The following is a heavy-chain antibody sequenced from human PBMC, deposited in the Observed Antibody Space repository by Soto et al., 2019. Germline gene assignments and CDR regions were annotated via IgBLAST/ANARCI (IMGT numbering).Heavy chain of an antibody. CDR1: GLSFSAAW. J-gene: IGHJ5*02. V-gene: IGHV3-15*07. D-gene: IGHD3-3*01. CDR2: IKSKGGGETT. CDR3: AHQGDFFDTILS. Sequence: EVQLVESGGGLVKPGESLRLSCAVSGLSFSAAWMKWVRLAPGKGLEWVGRIKSKGGGETTDYAAPVKGRFTISRDDSKNTLYLQMNSLKTEDTAVYYCAHQGDFFDTILSWGQGALVTVSS.